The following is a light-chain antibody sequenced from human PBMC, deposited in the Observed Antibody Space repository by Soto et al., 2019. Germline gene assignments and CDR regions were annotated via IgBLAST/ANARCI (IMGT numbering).Light chain of an antibody. CDR2: AAS. Sequence: DIQMTQSPSSLSSSLGDRVTITCRASQGISTYLHWYQQRPGKPPSLLIYAASNLRAGVPSRFSGSGSGTNFTLTISSLQPEDFATYYSQHSDSAPVFGGGTKVEVK. V-gene: IGKV1-39*01. CDR1: QGISTY. J-gene: IGKJ4*01. CDR3: QHSDSAPV.